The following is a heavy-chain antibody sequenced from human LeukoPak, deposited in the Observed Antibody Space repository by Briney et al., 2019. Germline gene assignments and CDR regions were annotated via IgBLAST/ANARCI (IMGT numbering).Heavy chain of an antibody. CDR1: GFTFSSYS. D-gene: IGHD6-6*01. Sequence: GGSLRLSCAASGFTFSSYSMNWVRQAPGKGLEWVSSISSSSSYIYYADSVKGRFTISRDNAKNSLYLQMNSLRAEDTAVYYCARDNVAARPFNYYYYMDVWGKGTTVTVSS. V-gene: IGHV3-21*01. J-gene: IGHJ6*03. CDR3: ARDNVAARPFNYYYYMDV. CDR2: ISSSSSYI.